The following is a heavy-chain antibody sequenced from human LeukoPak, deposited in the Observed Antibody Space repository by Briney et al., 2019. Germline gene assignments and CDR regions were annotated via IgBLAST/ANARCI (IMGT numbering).Heavy chain of an antibody. CDR1: GGSLSSGGYS. CDR2: IYPSGST. Sequence: SETLSLTCAVSGGSLSSGGYSWSWIRQPPGKGLEWIGYIYPSGSTYYNPSLKSRVTISVDTSKNQFSLKLSSVTAADTAVYYCARPLSVVVIAIAYWGQGTLVTVSS. J-gene: IGHJ4*02. V-gene: IGHV4-30-2*01. CDR3: ARPLSVVVIAIAY. D-gene: IGHD2-21*01.